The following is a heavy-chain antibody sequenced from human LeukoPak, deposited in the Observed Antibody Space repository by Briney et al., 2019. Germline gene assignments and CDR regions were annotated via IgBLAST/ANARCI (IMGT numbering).Heavy chain of an antibody. CDR3: AKGGRMVRGVIITTSQY. D-gene: IGHD3-10*01. CDR2: ISGSGGST. Sequence: GGSLRLSCVASGFTFSSYSMSWVRQAPGKGLEWVSAISGSGGSTYYADSVKGRFTISRDNSKNTLYLQMNSLRAEDTAVYYCAKGGRMVRGVIITTSQYWGQGTLVTVSS. J-gene: IGHJ4*02. CDR1: GFTFSSYS. V-gene: IGHV3-23*01.